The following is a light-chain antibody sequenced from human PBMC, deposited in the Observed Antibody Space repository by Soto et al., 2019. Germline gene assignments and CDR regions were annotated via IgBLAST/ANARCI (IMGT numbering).Light chain of an antibody. V-gene: IGLV2-14*03. CDR3: SSYTGSSTQA. CDR1: SSDVGGYNY. Sequence: QSALTQPASVSGSPGQSITISCTGTSSDVGGYNYVSWYQQHPGKAPKLMIYDVTNRPSGVSNRFSGSKSGNTASLTISGLQAEDEADYYCSSYTGSSTQAFGGGTKVTVL. CDR2: DVT. J-gene: IGLJ2*01.